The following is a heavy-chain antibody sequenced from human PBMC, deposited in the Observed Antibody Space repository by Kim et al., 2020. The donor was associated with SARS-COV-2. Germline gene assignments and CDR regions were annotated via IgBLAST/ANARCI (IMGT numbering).Heavy chain of an antibody. CDR3: ARHEIVVVVAVATFDY. J-gene: IGHJ4*02. V-gene: IGHV4-39*01. D-gene: IGHD2-15*01. Sequence: SLKSRVTISVDTSKNQFSLRRSSVTAADTAVYYCARHEIVVVVAVATFDYWGQGTLVTVSS.